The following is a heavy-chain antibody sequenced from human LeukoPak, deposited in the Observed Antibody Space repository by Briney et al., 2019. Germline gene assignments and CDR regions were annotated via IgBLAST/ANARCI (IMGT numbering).Heavy chain of an antibody. Sequence: SVTVSCKASGYSFTSYGISWVRQAPGQGLEWMGWISAYNGNTNYAQKLQGRVTMTTDTSTSTAYMELRSLRSEDTAVYYCARELYSGDYYGMDVWGQGTTVTVSS. CDR3: ARELYSGDYYGMDV. CDR1: GYSFTSYG. V-gene: IGHV1-18*01. CDR2: ISAYNGNT. J-gene: IGHJ6*02. D-gene: IGHD5-12*01.